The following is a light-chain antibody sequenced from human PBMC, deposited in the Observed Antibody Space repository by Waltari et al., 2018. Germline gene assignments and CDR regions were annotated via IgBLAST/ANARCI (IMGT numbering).Light chain of an antibody. CDR2: VAT. Sequence: DIQMTQSPSSVSASVGDRVTINCRASQGIGRWLPWYQHKPGKAPKPLIYVATKLQSGVPSRFSGSGSGTDFTLTISGLQADDSAIYYCQQAKNFPAVSFGGGTKVEIK. V-gene: IGKV1-12*01. CDR1: QGIGRW. J-gene: IGKJ4*01. CDR3: QQAKNFPAVS.